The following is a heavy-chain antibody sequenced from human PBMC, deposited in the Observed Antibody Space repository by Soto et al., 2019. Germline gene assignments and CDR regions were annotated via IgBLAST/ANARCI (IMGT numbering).Heavy chain of an antibody. CDR1: GYTFTSYA. CDR3: ARAAYSYGTAYLSYYYGMDV. J-gene: IGHJ6*02. CDR2: IIPIFGTA. Sequence: SVKVSCKASGYTFTSYAMHWVRQAPGQGLEWVGGIIPIFGTANYAQKFQGRVTITADESTSTAYMELSSLRSEDTAVYYCARAAYSYGTAYLSYYYGMDVWGQGTTVTVSS. D-gene: IGHD5-18*01. V-gene: IGHV1-69*13.